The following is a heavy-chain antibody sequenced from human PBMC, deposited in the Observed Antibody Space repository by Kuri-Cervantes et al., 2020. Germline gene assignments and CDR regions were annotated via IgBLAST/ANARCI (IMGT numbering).Heavy chain of an antibody. D-gene: IGHD4-11*01. CDR1: GGSFSGYY. J-gene: IGHJ5*02. CDR2: INHSGST. V-gene: IGHV4-34*01. CDR3: ARLVTTSWFDP. Sequence: GSLRLSCAVYGGSFSGYYWSWIRQPPGKGLERIGEINHSGSTNYNPSLKSRVTISVDTSKNQFSLKLSSVTAADTAVYYCARLVTTSWFDPWGQGTLVTVSS.